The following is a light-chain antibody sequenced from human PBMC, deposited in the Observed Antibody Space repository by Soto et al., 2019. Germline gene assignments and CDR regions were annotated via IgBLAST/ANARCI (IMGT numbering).Light chain of an antibody. CDR2: GAS. Sequence: EIVLTQSPGTLSLSPGERATLSCRASQTVSSNYLAWFQQKGGQAPRLLIFGASNRATGIPARFSGSGSGTDFTLTISSLEPEDFAVYYCQQYGSSPLTFGGGTKVDI. J-gene: IGKJ4*01. V-gene: IGKV3-20*01. CDR1: QTVSSNY. CDR3: QQYGSSPLT.